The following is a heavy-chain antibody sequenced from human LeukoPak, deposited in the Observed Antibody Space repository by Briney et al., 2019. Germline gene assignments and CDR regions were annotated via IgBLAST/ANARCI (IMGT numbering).Heavy chain of an antibody. CDR2: ITGNGANT. CDR1: GFTFSSYG. D-gene: IGHD2-21*01. Sequence: GGSLRLSCAASGFTFSSYGMSWVRQAPGKGLEWVSAITGNGANTFYADSVKGRFTISRDNSKNTVYLQMKSLRVEATAVYYCAKGLSAAGDYYFDYWGQGALVTVSS. CDR3: AKGLSAAGDYYFDY. V-gene: IGHV3-23*01. J-gene: IGHJ4*02.